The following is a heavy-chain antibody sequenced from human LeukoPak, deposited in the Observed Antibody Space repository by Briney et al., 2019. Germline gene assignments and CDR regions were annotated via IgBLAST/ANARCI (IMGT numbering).Heavy chain of an antibody. Sequence: PGGSLRLSCAASGFTFSSYAMHWVRQAPGKGLEWVAVISYDGNNKYYADSVKGRFTISRDNSKNTLYLQMNSLRAEDTAVYFCARGSPALIVVALDYWGQGTLVTVSP. J-gene: IGHJ4*02. V-gene: IGHV3-30-3*01. CDR3: ARGSPALIVVALDY. D-gene: IGHD3-22*01. CDR1: GFTFSSYA. CDR2: ISYDGNNK.